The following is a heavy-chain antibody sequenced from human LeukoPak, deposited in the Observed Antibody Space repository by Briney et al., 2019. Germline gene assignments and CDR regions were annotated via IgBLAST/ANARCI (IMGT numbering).Heavy chain of an antibody. CDR3: ARHRPGTKKGYYYGMDV. D-gene: IGHD2-2*01. CDR1: GGSISSYY. Sequence: SETLSLTCTVSGGSISSYYWSWIRQPPGKGLEWIGYIYYSGSTNYNPSLKSRVTISVDTSKNQFSLKLSSVTAADTAVYYCARHRPGTKKGYYYGMDVWGQGTTATVSS. J-gene: IGHJ6*02. V-gene: IGHV4-59*08. CDR2: IYYSGST.